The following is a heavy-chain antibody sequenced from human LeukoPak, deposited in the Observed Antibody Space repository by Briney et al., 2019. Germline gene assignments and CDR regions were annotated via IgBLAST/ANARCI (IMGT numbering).Heavy chain of an antibody. Sequence: GGSLRLSCAASGFTFSNYGMHWVRQAPGKGLEWVAVISYDGSNEYYADSVKGRFAISRDTSKNTLYLPMNDLRSQDTALYYCARKFLTGRLIDYWGQGTLVTVSS. CDR2: ISYDGSNE. J-gene: IGHJ4*02. D-gene: IGHD7-27*01. V-gene: IGHV3-30*03. CDR3: ARKFLTGRLIDY. CDR1: GFTFSNYG.